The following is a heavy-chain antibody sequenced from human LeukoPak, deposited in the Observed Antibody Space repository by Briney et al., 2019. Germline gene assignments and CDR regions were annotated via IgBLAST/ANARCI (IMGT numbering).Heavy chain of an antibody. D-gene: IGHD1-26*01. CDR2: ISSSGSTI. J-gene: IGHJ4*02. Sequence: PSGGSLRLSCAASGFSFSSYEMNWVRQAPGKGLEWVSYISSSGSTIYYADSVKGRFTISRDNSKNTLYLQMNSLRAEDTAVYYCARKKWELLFDYWGQGTLVTVSS. CDR1: GFSFSSYE. CDR3: ARKKWELLFDY. V-gene: IGHV3-48*03.